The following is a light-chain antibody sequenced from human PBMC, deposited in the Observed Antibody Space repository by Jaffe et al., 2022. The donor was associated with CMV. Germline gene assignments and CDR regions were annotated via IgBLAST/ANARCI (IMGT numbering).Light chain of an antibody. V-gene: IGKV1-39*01. CDR3: QQSNRIPYT. J-gene: IGKJ2*01. CDR1: QSISSN. Sequence: DIQMTQSPSSLSASVGDRVTITCRASQSISSNHLNWYLQKSGKAPRVLIYATSNLQSGVPSRFRGSGTGTDYTLTITSLQPEDIATYSCQQSNRIPYTFGQGTKVEI. CDR2: ATS.